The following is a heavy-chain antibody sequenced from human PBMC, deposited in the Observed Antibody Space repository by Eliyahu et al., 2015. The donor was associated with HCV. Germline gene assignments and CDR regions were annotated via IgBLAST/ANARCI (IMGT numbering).Heavy chain of an antibody. V-gene: IGHV2-5*01. CDR1: GFSLSTSGVG. D-gene: IGHD6-19*01. J-gene: IGHJ4*02. Sequence: QITLKESGPTLVKPTQTLTLTCTFSGFSLSTSGVGVGWIRQPPGKALEWLALIYWNDDKRYSPSLKSRLTITKDTSKNQVVLTMTNMDPVDTATYYCAHIPPSGWSTLWDYWGQGTLVTVSS. CDR2: IYWNDDK. CDR3: AHIPPSGWSTLWDY.